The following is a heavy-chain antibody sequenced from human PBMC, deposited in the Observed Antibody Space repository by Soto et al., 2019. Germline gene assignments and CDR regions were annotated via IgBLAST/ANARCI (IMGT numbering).Heavy chain of an antibody. CDR2: IYPGDSDT. Sequence: LGESLKISCKGSGYSFTSYWIGWVRQMPGKGLEWMGIIYPGDSDTRYSPSFQGQVTISADKSISTAYLQWSSLKASDTAMYYCARDSSGYYSPGNGMDVWGQGTTVTVSS. CDR1: GYSFTSYW. V-gene: IGHV5-51*01. CDR3: ARDSSGYYSPGNGMDV. D-gene: IGHD3-22*01. J-gene: IGHJ6*02.